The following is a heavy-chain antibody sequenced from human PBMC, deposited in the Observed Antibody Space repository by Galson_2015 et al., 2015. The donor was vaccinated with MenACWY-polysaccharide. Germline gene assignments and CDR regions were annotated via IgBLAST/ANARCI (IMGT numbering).Heavy chain of an antibody. Sequence: TLSLTCTVSGGSISSTTYVWAWIRQPPGKGLEWVGSIHYSGSTTYNSSLESRVTISVDTSKNQFSLKLSSVTAADTAVYYCARPKPVNGWFDPWGQGTLVTVSS. CDR1: GGSISSTTYV. CDR3: ARPKPVNGWFDP. V-gene: IGHV4-39*01. D-gene: IGHD2-8*01. CDR2: IHYSGST. J-gene: IGHJ5*02.